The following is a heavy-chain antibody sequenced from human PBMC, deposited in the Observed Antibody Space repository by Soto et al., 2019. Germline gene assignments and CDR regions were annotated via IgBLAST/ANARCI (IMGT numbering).Heavy chain of an antibody. Sequence: TSETLSLTCSVSGGSMSEYFWSWIRQSPGKGLEWIGYIYYLASTDYNPSLKSRVTISVDTSKRQFSLRLTSVTAADTAVYYCARDGYDGSGSPYPAYWGPGTQVTVSS. CDR3: ARDGYDGSGSPYPAY. V-gene: IGHV4-59*01. D-gene: IGHD3-10*01. J-gene: IGHJ4*02. CDR1: GGSMSEYF. CDR2: IYYLAST.